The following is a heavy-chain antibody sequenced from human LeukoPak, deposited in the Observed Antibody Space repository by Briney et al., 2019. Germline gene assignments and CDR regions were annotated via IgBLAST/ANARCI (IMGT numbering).Heavy chain of an antibody. V-gene: IGHV3-30*18. D-gene: IGHD6-19*01. J-gene: IGHJ4*02. CDR1: GFTFSSYG. CDR2: ISYNGSNK. CDR3: AKDRETGQWLVNPYYFDY. Sequence: GGSLRLSCAASGFTFSSYGMHWVRQAPGKGLEWVAVISYNGSNKYYAGSVKGRFTISRDNPKNTLYLQMNSLRTEDTALYYCAKDRETGQWLVNPYYFDYWGQGTLVTVSS.